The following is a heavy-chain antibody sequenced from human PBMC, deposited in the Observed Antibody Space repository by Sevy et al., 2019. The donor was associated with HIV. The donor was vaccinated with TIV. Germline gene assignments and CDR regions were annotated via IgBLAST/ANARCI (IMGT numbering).Heavy chain of an antibody. D-gene: IGHD2-8*01. CDR2: IDTSSAYI. Sequence: GGSLRLSCAASGFSFSGYSFNWVRQAPGKGLEWVSSIDTSSAYIYYADSVKGRFTISRDNAKNSLYLQMSSLRAEDTAVYFCARVNCTNGVCFKGYYYYGRDVWGQGTTVTVS. J-gene: IGHJ6*02. V-gene: IGHV3-21*01. CDR3: ARVNCTNGVCFKGYYYYGRDV. CDR1: GFSFSGYS.